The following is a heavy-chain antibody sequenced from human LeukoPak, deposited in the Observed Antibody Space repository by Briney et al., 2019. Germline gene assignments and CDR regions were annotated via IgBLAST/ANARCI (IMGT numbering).Heavy chain of an antibody. J-gene: IGHJ4*02. D-gene: IGHD3-9*01. Sequence: GGSLRLSCAASGFTFSNYAMNWVRQAPGKGLEFVSAISTNGGTTYYAKSVEGSFTISRDNTKNTLFLQMDSLRPEDMAVYYCARGSDYDILTAYVQWGQGALVTVSS. CDR1: GFTFSNYA. V-gene: IGHV3-64*01. CDR3: ARGSDYDILTAYVQ. CDR2: ISTNGGTT.